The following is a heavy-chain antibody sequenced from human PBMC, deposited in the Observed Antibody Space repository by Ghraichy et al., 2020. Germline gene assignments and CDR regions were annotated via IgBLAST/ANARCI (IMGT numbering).Heavy chain of an antibody. CDR2: IYTSGST. V-gene: IGHV4-4*09. CDR1: GGSISSYY. D-gene: IGHD6-13*01. CDR3: ARLQIAADDDY. Sequence: SETLSLTCTVSGGSISSYYWSWIRQPPGKGLEWIGYIYTSGSTNYNPSLKSRVTISVDTSKNQFSLKLSSVTAADTAVYYCARLQIAADDDYGGQGTRVTVSS. J-gene: IGHJ4*02.